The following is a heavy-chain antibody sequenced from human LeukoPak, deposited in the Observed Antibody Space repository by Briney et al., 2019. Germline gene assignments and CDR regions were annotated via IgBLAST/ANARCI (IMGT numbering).Heavy chain of an antibody. Sequence: GGSLRLSCAASGFTFSSYAMSWVRQAPGKGLEWVAVIWYDGSNKYYADSVKGRFTISGDNSKNTLYLQMNSLRAEDTAVYYCARDVEDSSSWYVGYYYYGMDVWGQGTTVTVSS. D-gene: IGHD6-13*01. CDR3: ARDVEDSSSWYVGYYYYGMDV. J-gene: IGHJ6*02. V-gene: IGHV3-33*08. CDR2: IWYDGSNK. CDR1: GFTFSSYA.